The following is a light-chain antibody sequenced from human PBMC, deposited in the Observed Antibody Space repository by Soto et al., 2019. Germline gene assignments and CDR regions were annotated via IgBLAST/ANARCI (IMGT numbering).Light chain of an antibody. CDR2: DAS. V-gene: IGKV3-11*01. CDR3: QQRSNWSDA. J-gene: IGKJ5*01. CDR1: QSLINF. Sequence: IVFTQSPATLFISLGDRPTLFRRASQSLINFVAWYQHKPGQPTRLLIYDASKRATGIPTRFSGSGSGTDFTLTISSLTPEDFAVYYCQQRSNWSDAFGQGTRLEIK.